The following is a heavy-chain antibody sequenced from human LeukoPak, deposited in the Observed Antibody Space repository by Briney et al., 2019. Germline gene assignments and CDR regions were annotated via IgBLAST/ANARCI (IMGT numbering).Heavy chain of an antibody. CDR3: ARGFRGDNFDY. D-gene: IGHD7-27*01. Sequence: SETLSLTCTVSGYSISSGYYWGWIRQPPGKGLEWIGNIYPTGSTYYNPSLKSRVTISVDTSKNQFSLKLSSVTAADTAVYFCARGFRGDNFDYWGQGTLVTVSS. V-gene: IGHV4-38-2*02. J-gene: IGHJ4*02. CDR2: IYPTGST. CDR1: GYSISSGYY.